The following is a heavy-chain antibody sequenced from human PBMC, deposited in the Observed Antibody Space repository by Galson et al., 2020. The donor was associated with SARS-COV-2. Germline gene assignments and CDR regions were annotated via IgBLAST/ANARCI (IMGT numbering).Heavy chain of an antibody. D-gene: IGHD4-17*01. V-gene: IGHV3-11*06. Sequence: GGSLRLSCAASGFTFSDYYMSWIRQAPGEGLEWVSYISSSSSYTNYADSVKGRFTISRDNAKNSLYLQMNSLRAEDTAVYYCATGWDYGDRGLDYWGQGTLVTVSS. CDR3: ATGWDYGDRGLDY. CDR2: ISSSSSYT. CDR1: GFTFSDYY. J-gene: IGHJ4*02.